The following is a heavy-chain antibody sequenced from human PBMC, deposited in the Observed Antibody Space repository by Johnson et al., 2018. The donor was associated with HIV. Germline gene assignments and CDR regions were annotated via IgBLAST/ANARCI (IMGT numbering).Heavy chain of an antibody. J-gene: IGHJ3*02. CDR1: GFTVSSNY. CDR2: IYSGGST. CDR3: ARDGCGSRGCDDAFDI. D-gene: IGHD5-24*01. V-gene: IGHV3-66*02. Sequence: MQLVESGGGAVQPGGSLRLSCAASGFTVSSNYMSWVHQAPGKGLEWVSVIYSGGSTYYADSVKGRFTISRDNSKNTLYLQMNSLRAEDTAVYYCARDGCGSRGCDDAFDIWGQGTMVTVSS.